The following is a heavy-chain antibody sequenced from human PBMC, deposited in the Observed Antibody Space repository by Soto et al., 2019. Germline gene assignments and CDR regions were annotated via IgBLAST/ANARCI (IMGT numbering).Heavy chain of an antibody. J-gene: IGHJ4*02. CDR2: IYYSGST. CDR1: GGSVSSGSYY. D-gene: IGHD3-3*01. Sequence: SETLSLTCTVSGGSVSSGSYYWSWIRQPPGKGLEWIGYIYYSGSTSYNPSLKSRVTISVDTSKNQFSLKLSSVTAADTAVYYCARGRFLEWLFDYWGQGTLVTVSS. V-gene: IGHV4-61*01. CDR3: ARGRFLEWLFDY.